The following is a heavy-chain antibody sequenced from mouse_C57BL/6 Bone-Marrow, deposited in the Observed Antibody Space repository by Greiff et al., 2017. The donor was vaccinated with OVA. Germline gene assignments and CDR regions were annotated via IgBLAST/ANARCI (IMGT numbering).Heavy chain of an antibody. Sequence: KQSCKASGYTFTSYWMHWVKQRPGQGLEWIGEIDPSDSYTNYNQKFKGKSTLTVDKSSSTAYMQLSSLTSEDSAVYYCARPTDDYEGFAYWGQGTLVTVSA. CDR3: ARPTDDYEGFAY. CDR1: GYTFTSYW. CDR2: IDPSDSYT. D-gene: IGHD2-4*01. V-gene: IGHV1-69*01. J-gene: IGHJ3*01.